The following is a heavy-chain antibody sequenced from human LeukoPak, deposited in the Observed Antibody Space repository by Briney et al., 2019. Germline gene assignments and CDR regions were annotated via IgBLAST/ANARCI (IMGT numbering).Heavy chain of an antibody. V-gene: IGHV4-39*07. CDR2: IFYSGST. CDR1: GGSISTSSYY. J-gene: IGHJ4*02. CDR3: ARDTLGPSKD. D-gene: IGHD7-27*01. Sequence: SETLSLTCTVSGGSISTSSYYWGWVRQPPGKGLEWIGNIFYSGSTYYSPSLKSRVTISLDTSKNQFSLKLSSVTAADTAVYYCARDTLGPSKDWGQGTLVTVSS.